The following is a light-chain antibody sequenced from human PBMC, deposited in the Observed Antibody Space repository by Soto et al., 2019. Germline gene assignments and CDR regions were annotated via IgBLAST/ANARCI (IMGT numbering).Light chain of an antibody. Sequence: ALTQPASVSGSPGQSITFSCTGTSSDVGSYDYVSWHQQHPGKAPKLIIYDVNNRPSGVPSRFSGSKSGNTASLTISXXQSEDEADYYCCAYSTSGTHVFGTGTKVTVL. V-gene: IGLV2-14*03. J-gene: IGLJ1*01. CDR1: SSDVGSYDY. CDR2: DVN. CDR3: CAYSTSGTHV.